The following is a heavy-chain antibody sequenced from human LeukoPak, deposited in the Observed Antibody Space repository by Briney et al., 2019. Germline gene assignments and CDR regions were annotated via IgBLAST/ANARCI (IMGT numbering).Heavy chain of an antibody. CDR3: ARDPSSGWYLKGWFDP. J-gene: IGHJ5*02. D-gene: IGHD6-19*01. Sequence: KAGGSLRLSCAASGFTFSSYEMNWVRQAPGKGLEWVSYISSSSNYIYYADSVKGRFTISRDNAKNSLYLQMNSLRAEDTAVYYCARDPSSGWYLKGWFDPWGQGTLVTVSS. CDR2: ISSSSNYI. V-gene: IGHV3-21*05. CDR1: GFTFSSYE.